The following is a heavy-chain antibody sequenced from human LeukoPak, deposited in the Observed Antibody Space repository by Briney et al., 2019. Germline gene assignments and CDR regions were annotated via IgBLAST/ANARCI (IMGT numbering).Heavy chain of an antibody. D-gene: IGHD6-19*01. CDR3: ARDEGSSGCDY. CDR2: INPNSGDT. Sequence: GASVKVSCKASGYTFTGYYMHWVRQAPGQGLEWMGRINPNSGDTIYAQKFQGRVTMTRDTSIITAYMELSRLRSDDTAVYYCARDEGSSGCDYWGQGTLVTVSS. J-gene: IGHJ4*02. V-gene: IGHV1-2*06. CDR1: GYTFTGYY.